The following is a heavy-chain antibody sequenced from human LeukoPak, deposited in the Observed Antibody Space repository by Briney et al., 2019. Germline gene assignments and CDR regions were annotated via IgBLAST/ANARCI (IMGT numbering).Heavy chain of an antibody. CDR3: ARDLGSGGAFDY. Sequence: SVKVSCKASGGTFSSYAISWVRQAPGQGLEWMGGIIPIFGTANYAQKFQGRVTITADESTSTAYVELSSLRSEDTAVYYCARDLGSGGAFDYWGQGTLVTVSS. CDR1: GGTFSSYA. J-gene: IGHJ4*02. CDR2: IIPIFGTA. V-gene: IGHV1-69*13. D-gene: IGHD3-10*01.